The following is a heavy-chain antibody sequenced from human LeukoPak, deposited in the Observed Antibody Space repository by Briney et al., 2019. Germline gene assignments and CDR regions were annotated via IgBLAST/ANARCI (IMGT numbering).Heavy chain of an antibody. CDR3: ARDLAAAGGGFDY. V-gene: IGHV3-21*01. CDR1: GFTFSSYS. Sequence: PGGSLRLSCAASGFTFSSYSMNWVRQAPGKGLEWVSSISSSSYIYYADSVKGRFTISRDNAKNSLYLQMNSLRAEDTAVYYCARDLAAAGGGFDYWGQGTLVTVSS. CDR2: ISSSSYI. D-gene: IGHD6-13*01. J-gene: IGHJ4*02.